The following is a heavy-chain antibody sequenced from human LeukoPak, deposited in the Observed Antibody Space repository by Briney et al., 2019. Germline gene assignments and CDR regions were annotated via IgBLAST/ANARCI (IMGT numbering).Heavy chain of an antibody. V-gene: IGHV3-23*01. Sequence: PGGSLRLSXAASGFTFCSYAMSWVRQAPGKGLEWLSAISGSGGSTYYADSVKGRFTISRDNSKNTLYLQMNSLRAEDTAVYYCAKGYLNVVVPAAIPLGIDYWGQGTLVTVSS. CDR2: ISGSGGST. CDR3: AKGYLNVVVPAAIPLGIDY. CDR1: GFTFCSYA. D-gene: IGHD2-2*02. J-gene: IGHJ4*02.